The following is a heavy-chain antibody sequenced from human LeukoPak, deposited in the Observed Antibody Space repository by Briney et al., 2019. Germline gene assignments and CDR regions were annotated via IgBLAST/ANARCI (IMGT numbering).Heavy chain of an antibody. CDR1: SGSFSGFY. V-gene: IGHV4-34*01. CDR3: ARVPKYFDL. CDR2: INHSRST. Sequence: SETLSLTCAVYSGSFSGFYWTWIRQPPGKGLEWIGQINHSRSTHYNPSLKGRVTISVDTSKNQFSLKLSSVTAADTAVYYCARVPKYFDLWGRGTLVTVSS. J-gene: IGHJ2*01.